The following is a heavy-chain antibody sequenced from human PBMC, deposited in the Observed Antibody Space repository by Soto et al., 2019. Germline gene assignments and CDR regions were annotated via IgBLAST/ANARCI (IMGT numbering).Heavy chain of an antibody. CDR2: IWYDGSNK. V-gene: IGHV3-33*01. J-gene: IGHJ4*02. D-gene: IGHD3-9*01. CDR3: ATLADTDPDDY. Sequence: GGSLRLSCAASGFTFSSYGMHWVRQAPGKGLEWVAVIWYDGSNKYYADSVKGRFTISRDNSKNTLYLQMNSLRAEDTAVYYCATLADTDPDDYWGQGTLATVSS. CDR1: GFTFSSYG.